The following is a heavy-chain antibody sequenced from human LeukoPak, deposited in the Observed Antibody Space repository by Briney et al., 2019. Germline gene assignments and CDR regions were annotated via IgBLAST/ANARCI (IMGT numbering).Heavy chain of an antibody. J-gene: IGHJ4*02. V-gene: IGHV3-30*04. CDR1: GFTFSSYA. D-gene: IGHD2-15*01. CDR3: GREEVVVVAATRFLFDY. Sequence: GGSLRLSCAASGFTFSSYAMHWVRQAPGKGLEWVAVISYDGSNKYYADSVKGRFTISRDNSKNTLYLQMNSLRAEDTAVYYCGREEVVVVAATRFLFDYWGQGTLVTVSS. CDR2: ISYDGSNK.